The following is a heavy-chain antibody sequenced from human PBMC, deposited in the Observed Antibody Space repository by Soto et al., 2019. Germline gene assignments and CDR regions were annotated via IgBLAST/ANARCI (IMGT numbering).Heavy chain of an antibody. D-gene: IGHD1-26*01. CDR2: INPNSGGT. CDR1: GYTFTGHY. Sequence: GASVKVSCKASGYTFTGHYMHWLRQSPGQGLEWMGWINPNSGGTDYAQKFQGRVTMTGDTSITTAYMELSSLTSDDTAVYSCAREAPGSGRAFDIWGQGTMVTVSS. CDR3: AREAPGSGRAFDI. V-gene: IGHV1-2*02. J-gene: IGHJ3*02.